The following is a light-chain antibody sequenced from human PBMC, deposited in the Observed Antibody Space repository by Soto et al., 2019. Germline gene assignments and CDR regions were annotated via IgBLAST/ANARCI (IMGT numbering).Light chain of an antibody. CDR2: AAS. CDR3: QQSYSTPRT. V-gene: IGKV1-39*01. J-gene: IGKJ1*01. CDR1: QSISSY. Sequence: DIQMTQSPSSLSASVGERVTITCRASQSISSYLDWYQHKPGKAPKLLIYAASSLQSGVPSRFSGSGSGTDFTLTISSLQPEDFATYYCQQSYSTPRTFGQGTKVDIK.